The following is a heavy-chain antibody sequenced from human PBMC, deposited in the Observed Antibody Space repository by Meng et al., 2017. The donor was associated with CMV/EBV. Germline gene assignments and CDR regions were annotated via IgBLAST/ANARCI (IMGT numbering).Heavy chain of an antibody. J-gene: IGHJ6*02. V-gene: IGHV1-69*05. CDR1: VGTVRSYA. Sequence: SVPVPHQASVGTVRSYAISWLRQPPGQGLAWMGGIIPIFGTANYAQKFQGRVTITTDESTSTAYMELSSLRPEDTAVYYCARKRYTWNYSTAPYYYYGMDVWGQGTTVTVSS. CDR2: IIPIFGTA. D-gene: IGHD1-7*01. CDR3: ARKRYTWNYSTAPYYYYGMDV.